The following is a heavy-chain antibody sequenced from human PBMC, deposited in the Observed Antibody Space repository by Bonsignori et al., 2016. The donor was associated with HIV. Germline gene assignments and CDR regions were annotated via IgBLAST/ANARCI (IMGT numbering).Heavy chain of an antibody. Sequence: SGPTLVKPTQTLTLTCTFSGFSLSTSGMCVSWIRQSPGKSLEWLARIDWDDAKYYSTSLKTRLTISKDTSTNQVVLTMTNMDPVDTATYYCARSRSVLRPSWHFDLWGHGSLVTVSS. CDR1: GFSLSTSGMC. J-gene: IGHJ2*01. CDR3: ARSRSVLRPSWHFDL. V-gene: IGHV2-70*11. D-gene: IGHD2-15*01. CDR2: IDWDDAK.